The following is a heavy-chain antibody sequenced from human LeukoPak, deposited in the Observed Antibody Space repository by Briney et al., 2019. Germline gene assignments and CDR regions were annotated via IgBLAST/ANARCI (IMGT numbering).Heavy chain of an antibody. CDR3: ARVFYNDRTGFLHPIDF. D-gene: IGHD3-22*01. J-gene: IGHJ4*02. CDR2: IRGSGNTI. CDR1: GFTFSDYY. Sequence: GGSLRLSCAASGFTFSDYYMSWIRQAPGKGLGWVSYIRGSGNTIYYADSVKGRFTISRDNAKNSLYLQMNSLRAEDTAVYFCARVFYNDRTGFLHPIDFWGQGTLVTVSS. V-gene: IGHV3-11*01.